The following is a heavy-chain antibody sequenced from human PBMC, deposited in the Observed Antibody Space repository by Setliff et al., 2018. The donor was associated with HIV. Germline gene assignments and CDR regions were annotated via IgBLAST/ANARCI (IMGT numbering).Heavy chain of an antibody. V-gene: IGHV3-64*02. CDR1: GFSFSSHA. J-gene: IGHJ4*02. CDR3: ANGADYFDY. D-gene: IGHD3-16*01. CDR2: INSNGRST. Sequence: GGSLRLSCEASGFSFSSHAMHWVRQAPGKGLEYVSSINSNGRSTSYADSVKGRFTISRDNSKNTVHLYLNALRTEDTASYHCANGADYFDYWGQGTLVTVSS.